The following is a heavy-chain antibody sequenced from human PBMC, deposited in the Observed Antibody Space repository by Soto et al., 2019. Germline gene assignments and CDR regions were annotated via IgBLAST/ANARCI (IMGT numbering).Heavy chain of an antibody. Sequence: PGGSLRLSCAASGFTFSSYGMHWVRQAPGKGLEWVAVISYDGSNEYYADSVKGRFTISRDNSKNTLYLQMNSLRAEDTAVYYCAKDLSRRIAAPPLDYYGMDVWGQGTTVTVSS. CDR1: GFTFSSYG. D-gene: IGHD6-6*01. CDR3: AKDLSRRIAAPPLDYYGMDV. J-gene: IGHJ6*02. V-gene: IGHV3-30*18. CDR2: ISYDGSNE.